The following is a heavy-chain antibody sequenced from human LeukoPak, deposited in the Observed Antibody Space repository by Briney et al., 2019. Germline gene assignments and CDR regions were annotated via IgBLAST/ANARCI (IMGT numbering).Heavy chain of an antibody. D-gene: IGHD3-22*01. V-gene: IGHV3-7*01. J-gene: IGHJ4*02. Sequence: GGSLRLSCAASGFTFSSYWMSWVRQAPGKGLEWVANIKQDGSEKYYVDSVKGRFTISRDNAKNSPYLQMNSLRAEDTAVYYCARGSSRYYDSSGYPVPYYFDYWGQGTLVTVSS. CDR1: GFTFSSYW. CDR3: ARGSSRYYDSSGYPVPYYFDY. CDR2: IKQDGSEK.